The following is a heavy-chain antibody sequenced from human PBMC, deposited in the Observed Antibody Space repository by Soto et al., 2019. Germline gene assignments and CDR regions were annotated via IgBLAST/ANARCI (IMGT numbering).Heavy chain of an antibody. CDR2: IKDKGNNYAI. Sequence: EVQLVESGGGLVQPGGSLKLSCVASGFAFSDSAIHWVRQSSGKGLEWVGRIKDKGNNYAIAYAASVTGRFTVSRDDSKNXXYXQXXSLKIEGTAIYFCTSHRIIWANHMTAAVSNDGFDIWGQGTMVTVSS. J-gene: IGHJ3*02. CDR3: TSHRIIWANHMTAAVSNDGFDI. D-gene: IGHD2-21*02. CDR1: GFAFSDSA. V-gene: IGHV3-73*01.